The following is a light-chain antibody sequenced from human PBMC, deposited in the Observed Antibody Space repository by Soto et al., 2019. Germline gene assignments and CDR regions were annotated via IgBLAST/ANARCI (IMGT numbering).Light chain of an antibody. V-gene: IGLV2-14*01. CDR1: SSDVGDNNY. Sequence: QSALTQPASVSGSTGQSITISCTGTSSDVGDNNYVSWYQQHPGKAPKLMIYDVTHRPSGISNRFSGSKSVNTASLTISGLQAEDEADYYCSSYTSSSTLYVFGTGTKLTVL. CDR3: SSYTSSSTLYV. J-gene: IGLJ1*01. CDR2: DVT.